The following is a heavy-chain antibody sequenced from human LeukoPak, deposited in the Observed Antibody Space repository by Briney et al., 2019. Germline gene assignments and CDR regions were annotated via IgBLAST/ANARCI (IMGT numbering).Heavy chain of an antibody. J-gene: IGHJ3*02. D-gene: IGHD5-24*01. CDR3: TRPLRAAMATNDAFDM. CDR1: GFTFSDHY. Sequence: GGSLTLSCAASGFTFSDHYMDWVRQAPRKGLEWVGRIRNTANGDTTDYAASVKGRFIISRDDSKNSLFLQMNSLKTEDTAVYYCTRPLRAAMATNDAFDMWGQGTTVIVSS. CDR2: IRNTANGDTT. V-gene: IGHV3-72*01.